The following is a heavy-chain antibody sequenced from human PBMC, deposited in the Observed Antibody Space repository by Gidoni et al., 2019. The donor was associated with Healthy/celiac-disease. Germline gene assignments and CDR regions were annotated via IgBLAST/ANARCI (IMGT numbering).Heavy chain of an antibody. D-gene: IGHD2-2*01. CDR3: ARSLSTSCYRGGCWFDP. Sequence: EVQLVESGGGLVKPGGSLRLSCAASGFTFSSYSMNWVRQAPGKGLEWVSSISSSSSYIYYADSVKGRFTISRDNAKNSLYLQMNSLRAEDTAVYYCARSLSTSCYRGGCWFDPWGQGTLVTVSS. J-gene: IGHJ5*02. CDR2: ISSSSSYI. CDR1: GFTFSSYS. V-gene: IGHV3-21*01.